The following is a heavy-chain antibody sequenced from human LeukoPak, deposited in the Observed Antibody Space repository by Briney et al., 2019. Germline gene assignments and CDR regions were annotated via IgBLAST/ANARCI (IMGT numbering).Heavy chain of an antibody. CDR1: GGSISSSSYY. Sequence: SETLSPTCTVSGGSISSSSYYWGWIRQPPGKGLEWIGSIYYSGSTYYNPSLKSRVTISVDTSKNQFSLKLSSVTAADTAVYYCARELVAAGLKYYYYYYMDVWGKGTTVTVSS. D-gene: IGHD6-13*01. CDR3: ARELVAAGLKYYYYYYMDV. CDR2: IYYSGST. J-gene: IGHJ6*03. V-gene: IGHV4-39*07.